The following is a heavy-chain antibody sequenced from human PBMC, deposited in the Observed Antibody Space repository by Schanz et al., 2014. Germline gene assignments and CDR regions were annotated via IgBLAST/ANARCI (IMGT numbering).Heavy chain of an antibody. Sequence: QVQLVESGGGVVQPGRSLRLSCAASGFTFSSYGMHWVRQAPGKGLEWVAIIWYDGSNKYYADSVKGRFTISRDNSKNTLFLQLSSLRAEDTAVYYCARDAVTSVLTPGFYYWGQGTLVTVSS. CDR3: ARDAVTSVLTPGFYY. J-gene: IGHJ4*02. D-gene: IGHD4-17*01. CDR2: IWYDGSNK. CDR1: GFTFSSYG. V-gene: IGHV3-33*01.